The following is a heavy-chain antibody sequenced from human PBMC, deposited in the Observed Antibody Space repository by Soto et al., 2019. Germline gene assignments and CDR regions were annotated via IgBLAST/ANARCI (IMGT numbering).Heavy chain of an antibody. CDR3: ARDYYGSGSYLRYYYYGMDV. V-gene: IGHV4-34*01. CDR2: INHSGST. J-gene: IGHJ6*02. CDR1: GASFSGYY. Sequence: SETLSLTCAVYGASFSGYYWRWIRQPPGKGPEWIGEINHSGSTNYNPSLKSRVTISVDTSKNQFSLKLSSVTAADTAVYYCARDYYGSGSYLRYYYYGMDVWGQGTTVTVSS. D-gene: IGHD3-10*01.